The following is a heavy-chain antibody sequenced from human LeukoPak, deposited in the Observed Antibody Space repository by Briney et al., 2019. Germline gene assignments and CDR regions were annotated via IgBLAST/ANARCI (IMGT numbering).Heavy chain of an antibody. V-gene: IGHV4-34*01. CDR3: ARDWGVGGRPGYMDV. CDR1: GGSLSFYY. Sequence: SGTLSLTCGVSGGSLSFYYWSWIRQSPGKGLEWIAEISQNGDSNYNMSLKSRVTISLDKSKNQVSLKLNSVTAADTAVYFCARDWGVGGRPGYMDVWGKGTTVTVSS. J-gene: IGHJ6*03. D-gene: IGHD6-6*01. CDR2: ISQNGDS.